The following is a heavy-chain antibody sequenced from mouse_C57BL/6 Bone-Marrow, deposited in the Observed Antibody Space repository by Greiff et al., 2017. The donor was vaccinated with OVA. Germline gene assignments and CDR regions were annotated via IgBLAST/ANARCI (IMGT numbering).Heavy chain of an antibody. Sequence: EVKLVESGGGLVQPGGSLKLSCAASGFTFSDYGMAWVRQAPRKGPEWVAFISNLAYSIYYADTVTGRFTNSRENAKNTLYLEMSSLRSEDTAMYYCARQQNYGSLAYWGQGTLVTVSA. J-gene: IGHJ3*01. D-gene: IGHD1-1*01. CDR1: GFTFSDYG. CDR2: ISNLAYSI. CDR3: ARQQNYGSLAY. V-gene: IGHV5-15*01.